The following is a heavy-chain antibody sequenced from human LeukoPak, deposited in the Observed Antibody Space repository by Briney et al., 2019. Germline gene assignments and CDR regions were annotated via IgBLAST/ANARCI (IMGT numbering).Heavy chain of an antibody. D-gene: IGHD4-23*01. CDR3: ARESGVGPSVD. CDR2: IRSKANSYAT. V-gene: IGHV3-73*01. J-gene: IGHJ4*02. CDR1: GFTFSGSA. Sequence: PGGSLRLSCAASGFTFSGSAMHWVRQASGKGLEWVGRIRSKANSYATAYAASVKGRFTISRDDSKNTAYLQMNSLKTEDTAVYYCARESGVGPSVDWGQGTLVTVSS.